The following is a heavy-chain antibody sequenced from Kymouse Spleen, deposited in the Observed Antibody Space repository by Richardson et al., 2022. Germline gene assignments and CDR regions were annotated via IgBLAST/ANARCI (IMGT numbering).Heavy chain of an antibody. CDR2: IKQDGSEK. J-gene: IGHJ3*02. CDR3: ARKRGYSGYADAFDI. Sequence: EVQLVESGGGLVQPGGSLRLSCAASGFTFSSYWMSWVRQAPGKGLEWVANIKQDGSEKYYVDSVKGRFTISRDNAKNSLYLQMNSLRAEDTAVYYCARKRGYSGYADAFDIWGQGTMVTVSS. D-gene: IGHD5-12*01. CDR1: GFTFSSYW. V-gene: IGHV3-7*01.